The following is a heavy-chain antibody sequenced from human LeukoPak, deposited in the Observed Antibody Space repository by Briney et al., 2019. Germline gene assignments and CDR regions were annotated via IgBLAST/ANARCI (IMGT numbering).Heavy chain of an antibody. CDR2: IWYDGSNK. CDR3: AKNPRSYDSSGYYYPDP. V-gene: IGHV3-33*06. Sequence: PGRSLRLSCAASGFTFSSYGMHWVRQAPGKGLEGVAVIWYDGSNKYYADSVKGRFTISRDNSKNTLYLQMNSLRAEDTAVYYCAKNPRSYDSSGYYYPDPWGQGTLVTVSS. D-gene: IGHD3-22*01. CDR1: GFTFSSYG. J-gene: IGHJ5*02.